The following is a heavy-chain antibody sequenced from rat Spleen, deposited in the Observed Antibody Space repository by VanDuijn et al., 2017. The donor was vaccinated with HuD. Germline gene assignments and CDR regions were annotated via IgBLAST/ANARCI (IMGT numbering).Heavy chain of an antibody. V-gene: IGHV5-7*01. CDR1: GFTFSDFY. J-gene: IGHJ1*01. D-gene: IGHD1-1*01. CDR2: ISYDGSKT. CDR3: TRRVYLSDWYFDF. Sequence: EVQLVESGGGLVQPGRSLKLSCAASGFTFSDFYMAWVRQAPTKGLEWVATISYDGSKTYYRDSVKGRFTISRDNARSTLNLHRDSLRSEDTAIYYCTRRVYLSDWYFDFWGPGTMVTVSS.